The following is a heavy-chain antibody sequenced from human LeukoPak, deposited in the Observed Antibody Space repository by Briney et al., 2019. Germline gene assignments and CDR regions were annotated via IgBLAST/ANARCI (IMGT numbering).Heavy chain of an antibody. CDR3: ARGMNGGNPADFDY. CDR2: INHSGST. J-gene: IGHJ4*02. CDR1: GGSFSGYY. Sequence: PSETLSLTCAVYGGSFSGYYWSWIRQPPGKGLEWIGEINHSGSTNYNPSLKSRVTISVDTSKNQFSLKLSSVTAADTAVYYCARGMNGGNPADFDYWGQGTLVTVSS. D-gene: IGHD4-23*01. V-gene: IGHV4-34*01.